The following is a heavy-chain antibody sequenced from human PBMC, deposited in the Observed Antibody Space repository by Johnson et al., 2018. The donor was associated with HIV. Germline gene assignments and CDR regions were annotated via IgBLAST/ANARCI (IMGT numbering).Heavy chain of an antibody. CDR1: GFTFSSYA. Sequence: QVQLVESGGGLVQPGGSLRLSCAASGFTFSSYAMHWVRQAPGKGLEWVAVISYDGSNKYYADSVKGRFTISRDTSKNTLYLQMNSLRAEDTALYYCAKGEAVAGTFDAFDIWGQGTMVTVSS. J-gene: IGHJ3*02. V-gene: IGHV3-30*04. CDR3: AKGEAVAGTFDAFDI. D-gene: IGHD6-19*01. CDR2: ISYDGSNK.